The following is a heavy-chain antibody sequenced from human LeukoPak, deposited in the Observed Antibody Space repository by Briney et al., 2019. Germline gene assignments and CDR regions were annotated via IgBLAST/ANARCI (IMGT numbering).Heavy chain of an antibody. J-gene: IGHJ4*02. CDR1: GFTLSSYA. V-gene: IGHV3-30*16. D-gene: IGHD3-22*01. CDR3: ARGAYYYDSKVFDY. CDR2: ISYDGSNK. Sequence: GGSLRLSCEAPGFTLSSYAMQWVRPAPSKGLEGVAVISYDGSNKYYADSVKGRFTISRDNSKNTLYLQMNSLRAEDTAVYYCARGAYYYDSKVFDYWGQGALVTVSS.